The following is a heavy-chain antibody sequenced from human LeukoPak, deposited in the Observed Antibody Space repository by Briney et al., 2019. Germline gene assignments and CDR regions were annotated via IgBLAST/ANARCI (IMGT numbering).Heavy chain of an antibody. J-gene: IGHJ4*02. D-gene: IGHD1-1*01. Sequence: GGSLRLSCAASGFTFSSYSMNWVRQAPGKGLEWVSTISGSGGDTFYTDSVKGRFTISRDNSKSTLYLQMNSLRAEDTAIYYCATTGQLDYWGQGTLVTVSS. CDR1: GFTFSSYS. V-gene: IGHV3-23*01. CDR3: ATTGQLDY. CDR2: ISGSGGDT.